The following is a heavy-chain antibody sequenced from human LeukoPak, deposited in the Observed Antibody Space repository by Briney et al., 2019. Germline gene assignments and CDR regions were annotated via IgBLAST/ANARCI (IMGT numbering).Heavy chain of an antibody. V-gene: IGHV1-8*01. J-gene: IGHJ5*02. CDR2: MNPSSGNT. CDR1: GYTFTSYD. Sequence: EASVKVSCKASGYTFTSYDINWVRQATGQGLEWMGWMNPSSGNTGYAQKFQGRVTMTRNTSISTAYMELSSLRSEDTAVYYCARALRDYDYVWGSYRQWWFDPWGQGTLVTVSS. CDR3: ARALRDYDYVWGSYRQWWFDP. D-gene: IGHD3-16*02.